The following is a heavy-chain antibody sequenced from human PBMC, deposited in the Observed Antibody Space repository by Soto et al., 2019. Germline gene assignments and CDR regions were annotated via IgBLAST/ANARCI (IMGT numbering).Heavy chain of an antibody. CDR1: GFTFNSHS. CDR2: ISHDGDIK. CDR3: ARGHCTTTSCYSPHFDL. D-gene: IGHD2-2*01. Sequence: QVQLVESGGGVVQPGRSLRLSCAASGFTFNSHSMHWVRQAPGKGLEWVAVISHDGDIKYYADSVKGRFTISRDNSKNTVYLQMNSLRVEDTAVYYCARGHCTTTSCYSPHFDLWGRGTLVTVSS. V-gene: IGHV3-30-3*01. J-gene: IGHJ2*01.